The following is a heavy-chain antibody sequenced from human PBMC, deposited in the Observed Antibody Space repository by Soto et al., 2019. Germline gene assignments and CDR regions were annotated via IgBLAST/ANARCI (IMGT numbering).Heavy chain of an antibody. CDR3: VRHAPYRSGWANRNDY. CDR1: GASISSSTFY. J-gene: IGHJ4*02. CDR2: VYYSGSA. V-gene: IGHV4-39*01. D-gene: IGHD6-19*01. Sequence: QLQLQESGPGLVKPSETLSLTCTVSGASISSSTFYWGWIRQPPGKGLEWIGTVYYSGSAYYNPSLKSRLTISVDTSKNQFSLKLSSVTAADTALYYCVRHAPYRSGWANRNDYGGQGTLVTVSS.